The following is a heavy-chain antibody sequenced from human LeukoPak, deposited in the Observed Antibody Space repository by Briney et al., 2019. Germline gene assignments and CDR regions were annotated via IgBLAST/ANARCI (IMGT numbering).Heavy chain of an antibody. CDR3: ARGSSRFDC. J-gene: IGHJ4*02. D-gene: IGHD6-13*01. CDR2: TSYSDST. Sequence: SSETLSLTCTVSGDSFSSGYWSWIRQPPGKGLEWIGYTSYSDSTRYSPSLKSRVTMSIDTSMNQFSLKVTSVTPADTAVYYCARGSSRFDCWGQGTLVTVSS. CDR1: GDSFSSGY. V-gene: IGHV4-59*01.